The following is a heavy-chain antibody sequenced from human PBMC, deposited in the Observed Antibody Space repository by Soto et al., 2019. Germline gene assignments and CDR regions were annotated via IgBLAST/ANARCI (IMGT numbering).Heavy chain of an antibody. CDR2: IYYSGST. J-gene: IGHJ5*02. CDR3: ARERRIGSSWYNWFDP. D-gene: IGHD6-13*01. Sequence: PSETLSLTCTVSGGSISSYYWSWIRQPPGKGLEWIGYIYYSGSTNYNPSLESRVTISVDTSKNQFSLKLSSVTAADTAVYYCARERRIGSSWYNWFDPWGQGTLVTVSS. V-gene: IGHV4-59*01. CDR1: GGSISSYY.